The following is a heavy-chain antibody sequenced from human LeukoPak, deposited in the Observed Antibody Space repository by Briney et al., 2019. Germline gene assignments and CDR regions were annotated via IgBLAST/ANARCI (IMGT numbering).Heavy chain of an antibody. V-gene: IGHV3-7*01. CDR3: ARVAAGSYCDY. Sequence: GGSLRLSCEASGFTFNTFWMTWVRRAPGKGLEWVADINQDGSNKKYVDSMKGRFTISRDNVRNSLYLQMDNLRADDTAMYYCARVAAGSYCDYWGQGTLVTVSS. D-gene: IGHD1-26*01. J-gene: IGHJ4*02. CDR2: INQDGSNK. CDR1: GFTFNTFW.